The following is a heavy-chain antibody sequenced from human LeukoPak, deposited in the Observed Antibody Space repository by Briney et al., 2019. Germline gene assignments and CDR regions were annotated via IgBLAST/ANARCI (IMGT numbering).Heavy chain of an antibody. V-gene: IGHV1-69*04. Sequence: ASVKVSCKASGGTFISYAISWVRQAPGQGLEWMGRIIPILGIANYAQKFQGRVTITADKSTSTAYMELSSLRSEDTAVYYCAREPLSGSPGYYGMDVWGQGTTVTVSS. CDR2: IIPILGIA. CDR3: AREPLSGSPGYYGMDV. D-gene: IGHD3-10*01. CDR1: GGTFISYA. J-gene: IGHJ6*02.